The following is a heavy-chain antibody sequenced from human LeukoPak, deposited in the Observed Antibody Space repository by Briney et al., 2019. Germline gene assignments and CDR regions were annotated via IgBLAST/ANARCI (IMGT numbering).Heavy chain of an antibody. J-gene: IGHJ4*01. Sequence: PGRSLRLSCAASGFTFSTSDVHWVRQAPGKGLEWVAAISYDGSGKYYADSVKGLFTLSRDNSKNTLYLQMNRLRAEDKAVYYWGKDRAGQLLPAWGQGTLVTVSS. CDR2: ISYDGSGK. D-gene: IGHD6-19*01. CDR1: GFTFSTSD. V-gene: IGHV3-30*18. CDR3: GKDRAGQLLPA.